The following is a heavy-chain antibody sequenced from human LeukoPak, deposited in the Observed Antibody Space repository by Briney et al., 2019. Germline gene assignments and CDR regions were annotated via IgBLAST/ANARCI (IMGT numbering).Heavy chain of an antibody. CDR1: GFTFSSYA. V-gene: IGHV3-23*01. J-gene: IGHJ5*02. CDR2: IRDSVGNT. CDR3: ARGPSITTTGTFDP. Sequence: GGSLTLSCAASGFTFSSYAMNWVRQAPGKGLGWVSSIRDSVGNTYYADSVKDRFTISRDNSRNTLYLQMTSLRAEDTAVYYCARGPSITTTGTFDPWGQGTLVTVSS. D-gene: IGHD3-9*01.